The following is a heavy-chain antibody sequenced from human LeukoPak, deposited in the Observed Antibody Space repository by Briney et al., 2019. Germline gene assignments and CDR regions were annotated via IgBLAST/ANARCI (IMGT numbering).Heavy chain of an antibody. D-gene: IGHD2-2*01. CDR1: GFTFSSYA. J-gene: IGHJ3*02. CDR3: ARSPVEVDGFDI. CDR2: ISSNGGST. Sequence: GGSLRLSCSASGFTFSSYAMYWVRQAPGKGLEYVSAISSNGGSTYYADSVKGRFTISRDNSKNTLYLQMSSLRAEDTAVYYCARSPVEVDGFDIWGQGTMVTVSS. V-gene: IGHV3-64D*06.